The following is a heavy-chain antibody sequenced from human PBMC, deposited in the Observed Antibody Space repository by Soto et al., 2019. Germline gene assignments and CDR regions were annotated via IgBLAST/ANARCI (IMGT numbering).Heavy chain of an antibody. D-gene: IGHD4-4*01. CDR1: GYTFTSYG. V-gene: IGHV1-18*04. CDR3: ARSLTTVPTMDV. CDR2: ISAYNGNT. Sequence: ASVKVSCRASGYTFTSYGISWVRQAPGQGLEWMGWISAYNGNTNYAQKLQGRVTMTTDTSTSTAYMELRSLRSDDTAVYYCARSLTTVPTMDVWGQGTTVTVSS. J-gene: IGHJ6*02.